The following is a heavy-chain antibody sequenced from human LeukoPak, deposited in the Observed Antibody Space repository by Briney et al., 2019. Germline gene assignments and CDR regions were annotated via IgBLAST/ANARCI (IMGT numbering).Heavy chain of an antibody. Sequence: SETLSLTCTVSGGSISSYYWSWLRQPPGKGLEWIGYIYYSGSTNYNPSLKRRVTISVDTSKNQFSLKLSSVTAADTAVYYCARDGANYYMDVWGKGTTVTVSS. CDR1: GGSISSYY. J-gene: IGHJ6*03. CDR2: IYYSGST. V-gene: IGHV4-59*01. D-gene: IGHD3-16*01. CDR3: ARDGANYYMDV.